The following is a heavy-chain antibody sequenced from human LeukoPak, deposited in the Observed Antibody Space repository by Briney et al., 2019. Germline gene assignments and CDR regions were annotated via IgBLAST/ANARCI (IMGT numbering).Heavy chain of an antibody. D-gene: IGHD3-16*02. CDR3: ARVPTLYDYVWGSYRYKDLGGFDY. Sequence: SESLSLTCTVSGGSIISYYWSWIRQPPGKGLEWIGYIYYSGSTNYNPSLKSRVTISVDTSKNQFSLKLSSVTAADTAVYYCARVPTLYDYVWGSYRYKDLGGFDYWGQGTLVTVSS. J-gene: IGHJ4*02. CDR2: IYYSGST. CDR1: GGSIISYY. V-gene: IGHV4-59*01.